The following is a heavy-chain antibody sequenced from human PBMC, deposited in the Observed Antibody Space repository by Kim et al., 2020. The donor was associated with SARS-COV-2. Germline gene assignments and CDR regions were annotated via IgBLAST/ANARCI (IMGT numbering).Heavy chain of an antibody. D-gene: IGHD3-3*01. CDR3: AKARTIFGSTDY. CDR1: GFTFDDYA. CDR2: ISGAGGIT. Sequence: GGSLRLSCAASGFTFDDYAMNWVRQAPGKGLEWVSLISGAGGITYYADSVKGRFTISRDNSKNSLYLQMNSLKTEDTALYYCAKARTIFGSTDYWGQGTLVTVSS. V-gene: IGHV3-43*02. J-gene: IGHJ4*02.